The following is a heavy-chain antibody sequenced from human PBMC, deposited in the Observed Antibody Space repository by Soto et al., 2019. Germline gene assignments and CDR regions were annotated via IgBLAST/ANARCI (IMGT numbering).Heavy chain of an antibody. D-gene: IGHD1-7*01. CDR3: ASLLGYNWNYRPFDY. J-gene: IGHJ4*02. V-gene: IGHV3-23*01. CDR1: GFTFSSYA. Sequence: GGSLRLSCAASGFTFSSYAMSWVRQAPGKGLEWVSAISGSGGSTYYADSVKGRFTISRDNSKNTLYLQMNSLRAEDTAVYYCASLLGYNWNYRPFDYWGQGTLVTVSS. CDR2: ISGSGGST.